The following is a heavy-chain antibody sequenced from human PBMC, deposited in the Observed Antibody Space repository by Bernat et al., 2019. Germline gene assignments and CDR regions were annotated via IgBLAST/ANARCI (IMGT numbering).Heavy chain of an antibody. J-gene: IGHJ4*02. D-gene: IGHD6-6*01. Sequence: QVQLQQWGAGLLKPSETLSLTCAVYGGSFSGYYWSWIRQPPGKGLEWIGEINHSGSTNYKPSLKSRVTISGDRSKKQFYLKLSSVTAADTAVYYCARGVPPPYSSSLFAYWGQGTLVTVSS. V-gene: IGHV4-34*01. CDR1: GGSFSGYY. CDR2: INHSGST. CDR3: ARGVPPPYSSSLFAY.